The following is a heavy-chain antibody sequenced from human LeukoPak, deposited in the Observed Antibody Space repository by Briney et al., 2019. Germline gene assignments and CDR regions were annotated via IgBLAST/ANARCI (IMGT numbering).Heavy chain of an antibody. CDR2: IYYSGST. V-gene: IGHV4-39*07. Sequence: SETLSLTCTVSGGSISSSSYYWGWIRQPPGKGLEWIGSIYYSGSTYYNPSLKSRVTMSVDTSKNQFSLKLSSVTAADTAVYYCARVGDYYDSSGYYYPFDYWGQGTLVTVSS. CDR1: GGSISSSSYY. D-gene: IGHD3-22*01. CDR3: ARVGDYYDSSGYYYPFDY. J-gene: IGHJ4*02.